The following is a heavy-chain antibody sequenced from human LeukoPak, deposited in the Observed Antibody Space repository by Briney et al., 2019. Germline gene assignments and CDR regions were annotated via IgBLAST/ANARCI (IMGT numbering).Heavy chain of an antibody. CDR1: GFTLSSYG. Sequence: PGGSLRLSCAASGFTLSSYGMHWVRQVPGKGLEWLSRINNDGGSTNYADSVKGRFTISRDNAKNTLYLQMNSLRAEGTAVYYCGRDQGGGYSYLICGQGTLVTVSS. CDR2: INNDGGST. CDR3: GRDQGGGYSYLI. D-gene: IGHD5-18*01. J-gene: IGHJ4*02. V-gene: IGHV3-74*01.